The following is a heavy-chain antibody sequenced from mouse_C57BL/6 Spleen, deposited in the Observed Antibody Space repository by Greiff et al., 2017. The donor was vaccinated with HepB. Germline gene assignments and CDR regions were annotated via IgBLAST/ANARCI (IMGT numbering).Heavy chain of an antibody. CDR1: GYTFTSYW. CDR3: AREPITTVARATDY. D-gene: IGHD1-1*01. V-gene: IGHV1-55*01. J-gene: IGHJ2*01. CDR2: IYPGSGST. Sequence: VQLQQPGAELVKPGASVKMSCKASGYTFTSYWITWVKQRPGQGLEWIGDIYPGSGSTNYNEKFKSKATLTVDTSSSTAYMQLSSLTSEDSAVYYCAREPITTVARATDYWGQGTTLTVSS.